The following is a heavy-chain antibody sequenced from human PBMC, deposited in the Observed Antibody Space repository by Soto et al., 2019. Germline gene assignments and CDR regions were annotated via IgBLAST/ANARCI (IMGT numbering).Heavy chain of an antibody. CDR2: INHSGST. CDR3: ARKRRIARHAFDI. Sequence: SSETLSLTCAVYGGSFSGYYWSWIRQPPGKGLEWIGEINHSGSTNYNPSLKSRVTISVDTSKNQFSLKLSSVTAADTAVYYCARKRRIARHAFDIWGQGTMVTVSS. J-gene: IGHJ3*02. CDR1: GGSFSGYY. D-gene: IGHD6-13*01. V-gene: IGHV4-34*01.